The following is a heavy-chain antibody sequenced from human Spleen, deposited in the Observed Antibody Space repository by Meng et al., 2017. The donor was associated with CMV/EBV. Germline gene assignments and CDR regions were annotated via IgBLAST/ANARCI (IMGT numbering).Heavy chain of an antibody. CDR2: IYSSGIT. CDR3: ARVDMTVSGIGYSSNWFMNNGMDV. V-gene: IGHV4-59*01. D-gene: IGHD6-13*01. CDR1: GGSISSNY. Sequence: SETLSLTCTVSGGSISSNYWSWIRQPPGKGLEWIGYIYSSGITNYNPSLKSRVTISVDTSKKQFSLKLNSMTAADTAVYYCARVDMTVSGIGYSSNWFMNNGMDVWGQGTKVTVSS. J-gene: IGHJ6*02.